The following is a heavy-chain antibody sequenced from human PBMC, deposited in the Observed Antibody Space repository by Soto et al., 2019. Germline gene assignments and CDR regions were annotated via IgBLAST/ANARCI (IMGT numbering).Heavy chain of an antibody. V-gene: IGHV4-59*08. CDR2: IFYSGST. Sequence: PSETLPLTCSVSGRSISNNYLCWIRQPPGKGLEWIRYIFYSGSTKYTPSHKRQTTIQIHTSKDQVYLRLSCVTAKDTVVYYSATPPLYPLAQH. CDR1: GRSISNNY. CDR3: ATPPLYPLAQH. J-gene: IGHJ1*01.